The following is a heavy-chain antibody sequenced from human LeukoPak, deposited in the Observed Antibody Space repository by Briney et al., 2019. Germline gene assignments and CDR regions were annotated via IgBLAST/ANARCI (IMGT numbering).Heavy chain of an antibody. CDR2: IYPGDSDT. CDR1: GYSFTNNW. CDR3: ARRHLVRGVILGAEFDY. V-gene: IGHV5-51*01. J-gene: IGHJ4*02. D-gene: IGHD3-10*01. Sequence: PAEPLKISCKGSGYSFTNNWIGWVRQMPGKGLEWMGIIYPGDSDTRYSPSFQGQVTISADKSISTAYLQWSSLKASGTAMYYCARRHLVRGVILGAEFDYWGQGTLVTVSS.